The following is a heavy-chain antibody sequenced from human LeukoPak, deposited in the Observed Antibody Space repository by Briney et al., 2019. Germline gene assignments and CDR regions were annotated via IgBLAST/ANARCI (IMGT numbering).Heavy chain of an antibody. V-gene: IGHV4-34*01. J-gene: IGHJ4*02. Sequence: SETLSLTCGVYDGGSFSGYYWSWIRQPPGKGLEWIGEINHSGSTNYNPSLKSRVTISVDTSKNQFSLKLSSVTAADTAVYYCARGPEWVGAVVPAAFAFDYWGQGTLVTVSS. CDR3: ARGPEWVGAVVPAAFAFDY. CDR2: INHSGST. CDR1: DGGSFSGYY. D-gene: IGHD2-2*01.